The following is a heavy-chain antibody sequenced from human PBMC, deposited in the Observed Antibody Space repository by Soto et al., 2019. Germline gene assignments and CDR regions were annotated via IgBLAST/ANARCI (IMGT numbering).Heavy chain of an antibody. CDR3: ASALGSGYGPFTYYYYGMDV. CDR2: IYYSGST. D-gene: IGHD5-12*01. J-gene: IGHJ6*02. V-gene: IGHV4-61*08. CDR1: GGSISSGGYS. Sequence: SETLSLTCAVSGGSISSGGYSCSWIRQPPGKGLEWIGYIYYSGSTNYNPSLKSRVTISVDTSKNQFSLKLSSVTAADTAVYYCASALGSGYGPFTYYYYGMDVWGQGATVTVSS.